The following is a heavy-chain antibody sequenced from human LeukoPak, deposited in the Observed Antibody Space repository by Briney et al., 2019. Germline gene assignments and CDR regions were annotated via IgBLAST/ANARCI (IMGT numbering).Heavy chain of an antibody. J-gene: IGHJ4*02. CDR3: ARGTRPPSDFDY. V-gene: IGHV4-61*01. CDR1: GGSISSSSYY. D-gene: IGHD2-8*01. CDR2: IYYSGST. Sequence: PSETLSLTCSISGGSISSSSYYWSWIRQPPGKGLEWIGYIYYSGSTNYNPSLKSRVTISVDTSKNQFSLKLSSVTAADTAVYYCARGTRPPSDFDYWGQGTLVTVSS.